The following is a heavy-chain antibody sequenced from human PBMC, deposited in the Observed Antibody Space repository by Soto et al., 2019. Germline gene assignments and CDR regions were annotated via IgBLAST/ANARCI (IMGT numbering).Heavy chain of an antibody. D-gene: IGHD2-8*01. CDR3: ARAFCANGVCYYYFDY. CDR1: GFTFGTYA. J-gene: IGHJ4*02. Sequence: QVQLVESGGGVVQPGRSLRLSCAAAGFTFGTYAMHWVRQAPGKGLEWVAVIYYDGSNKYYADSVKGRFTISRDNSKNTLYLQMNSLRAEDTAVYYCARAFCANGVCYYYFDYWVQGTLVTVSS. V-gene: IGHV3-33*01. CDR2: IYYDGSNK.